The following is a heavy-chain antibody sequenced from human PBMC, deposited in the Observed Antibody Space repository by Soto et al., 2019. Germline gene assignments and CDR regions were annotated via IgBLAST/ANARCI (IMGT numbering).Heavy chain of an antibody. Sequence: GGSLRLSCAASGFTFSNAWMNWVRQAPGKGLEWVGRIKSKTDGGTTDYAAPVKGRFTISRDDSKNTLYLQMNSLKTEDTAVYYCTTGRGTVVVAARGLTLYYYGMDVWGQGTTVTVSS. J-gene: IGHJ6*02. D-gene: IGHD2-15*01. CDR3: TTGRGTVVVAARGLTLYYYGMDV. CDR2: IKSKTDGGTT. V-gene: IGHV3-15*07. CDR1: GFTFSNAW.